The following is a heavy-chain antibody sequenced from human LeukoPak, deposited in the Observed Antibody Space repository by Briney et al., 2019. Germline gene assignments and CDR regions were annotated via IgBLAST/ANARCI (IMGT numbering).Heavy chain of an antibody. CDR3: ARDGAYDFWSGYPYYFDY. CDR1: GFTFSSYG. CDR2: IRYDGSNK. V-gene: IGHV3-30*02. J-gene: IGHJ4*02. D-gene: IGHD3-3*01. Sequence: PGGSLRLSCAASGFTFSSYGMHWVRQAPGKGLEWVAFIRYDGSNKYYADSVRGRFTISRDNSKNTLYLQMNSLRAEDTAVYYCARDGAYDFWSGYPYYFDYWGQGTLVTVSS.